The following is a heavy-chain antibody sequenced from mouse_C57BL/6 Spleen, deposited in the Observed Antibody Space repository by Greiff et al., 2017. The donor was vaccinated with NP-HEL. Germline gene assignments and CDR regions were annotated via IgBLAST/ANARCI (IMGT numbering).Heavy chain of an antibody. CDR2: IWTGGGT. CDR1: GFSLTSYA. CDR3: ARTTVGNYYAMDY. Sequence: QVQLQQSGPGLVAPSQSLTITCTVSGFSLTSYAISWVRQPPGKGLEWLGVIWTGGGTNYNSALKSRLSISKDNSKSQVFLKMNSLQTDDTARYYCARTTVGNYYAMDYWGQGTSVTVSS. J-gene: IGHJ4*01. V-gene: IGHV2-9-1*01. D-gene: IGHD1-1*01.